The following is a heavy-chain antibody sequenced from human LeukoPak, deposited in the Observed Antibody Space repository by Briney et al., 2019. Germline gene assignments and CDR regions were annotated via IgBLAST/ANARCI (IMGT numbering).Heavy chain of an antibody. CDR3: ANGGSGTPLFDY. V-gene: IGHV4-59*12. CDR1: GGSISSYY. D-gene: IGHD3-10*01. Sequence: SETLSLTCTVSGGSISSYYWSWIRQPPGKGLEWIGYISYSGSTNYNPSLKSRVTISVDKSKNQFSLKLNSVTAADTAVHYCANGGSGTPLFDYWGQGTLVTVSS. J-gene: IGHJ4*02. CDR2: ISYSGST.